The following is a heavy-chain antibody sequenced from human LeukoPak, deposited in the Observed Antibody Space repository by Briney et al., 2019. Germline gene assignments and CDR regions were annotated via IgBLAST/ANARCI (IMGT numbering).Heavy chain of an antibody. CDR1: GITFSNAW. CDR2: IYRSSNGETT. D-gene: IGHD6-19*01. CDR3: TTYSSGSCPS. V-gene: IGHV3-15*01. J-gene: IGHJ5*02. Sequence: GGSLRLSCAASGITFSNAWMTWVRQAPGKGLEWVGRIYRSSNGETTDYGAPVEGRFTMSRDDSKNTLYLQMNSLKTEDTAVYYCTTYSSGSCPSWGQGTLVTVSS.